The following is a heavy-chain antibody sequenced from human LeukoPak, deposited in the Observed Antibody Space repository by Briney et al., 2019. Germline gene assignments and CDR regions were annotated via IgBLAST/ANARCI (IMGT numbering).Heavy chain of an antibody. V-gene: IGHV3-23*01. CDR3: AKRDGYNSNPLKD. CDR1: GFTFSSYA. CDR2: ISGSGSST. D-gene: IGHD5-24*01. J-gene: IGHJ4*02. Sequence: GGSLRLSCAASGFTFSSYAMSWVRQAPGKGLEWVSAISGSGSSTYYADSVKGRFTTSRDNSKNTLYLQMNSLRAEDTALYYCAKRDGYNSNPLKDWGQGTLVTVSS.